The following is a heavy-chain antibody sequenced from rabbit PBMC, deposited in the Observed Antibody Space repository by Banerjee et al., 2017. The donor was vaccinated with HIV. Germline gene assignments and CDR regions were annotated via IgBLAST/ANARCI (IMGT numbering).Heavy chain of an antibody. CDR3: ARDLAGVIGWNFNL. V-gene: IGHV1S45*01. CDR1: GFSFSNKYV. D-gene: IGHD4-1*01. Sequence: QEQLEESGGDLVKPEGSLTLTCTASGFSFSNKYVMCWVRQAPGKGLEWIACIYAGSSGSTYYASWAKGRFTISKTSSTTVTLQMTSLTAADMASYFCARDLAGVIGWNFNLWGQGTLVTVS. CDR2: IYAGSSGST. J-gene: IGHJ4*01.